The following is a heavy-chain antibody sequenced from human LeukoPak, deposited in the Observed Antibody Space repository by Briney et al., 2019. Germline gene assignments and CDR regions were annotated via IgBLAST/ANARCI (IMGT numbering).Heavy chain of an antibody. Sequence: GGSLRLSCAASGFTFSSYSMNWVRQAPGKGLEWVSYITSSSTIYYADSVKGRFTISRDNAKNSLYLQMNSLRAEDTAVYYCARELPPLEKYYFDYWGQGTLVTVSS. V-gene: IGHV3-48*01. D-gene: IGHD3-3*01. CDR3: ARELPPLEKYYFDY. CDR2: ITSSSTI. J-gene: IGHJ4*02. CDR1: GFTFSSYS.